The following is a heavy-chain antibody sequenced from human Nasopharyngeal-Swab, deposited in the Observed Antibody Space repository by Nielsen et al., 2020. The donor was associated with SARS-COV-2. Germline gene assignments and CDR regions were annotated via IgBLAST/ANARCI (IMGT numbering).Heavy chain of an antibody. CDR2: IIPIFGTA. V-gene: IGHV1-69*13. Sequence: SVKASCKASAGTFSSYAVSWARQAPRQGLEWMGGIIPIFGTANYAQKFQGRVTITADESTSTAFMELSSLRSEDTAVYYCAGWITMIRGATFDIWGQGTMVTVSS. CDR3: AGWITMIRGATFDI. D-gene: IGHD3-10*01. J-gene: IGHJ3*02. CDR1: AGTFSSYA.